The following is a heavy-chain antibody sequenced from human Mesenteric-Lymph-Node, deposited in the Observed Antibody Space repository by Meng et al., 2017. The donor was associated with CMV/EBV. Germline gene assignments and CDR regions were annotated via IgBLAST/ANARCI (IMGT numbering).Heavy chain of an antibody. CDR1: GGSISSSNFY. CDR2: MYYSGNT. CDR3: ASSVVPAANHYYYYYGMDV. D-gene: IGHD2-2*01. J-gene: IGHJ6*02. V-gene: IGHV4-39*01. Sequence: GSLRLSCTVSGGSISSSNFYWGWIRQPPGKGLEWIGYMYYSGNTYYNPSLKGRVTMSKDTSKNQFSLKLNSVTAADTAVYYCASSVVPAANHYYYYYGMDVWGQGTTVTVSS.